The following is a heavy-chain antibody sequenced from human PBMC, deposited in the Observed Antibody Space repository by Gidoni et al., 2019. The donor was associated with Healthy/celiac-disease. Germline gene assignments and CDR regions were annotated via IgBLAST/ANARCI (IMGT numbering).Heavy chain of an antibody. V-gene: IGHV1-46*01. Sequence: PGQGLEWMGIINPSGGSTSYAQKFQGRVTMTRDTSTSTVYMELSSLRSEETAVYYCARDREVVVVVAATPDYYYYYGMDVWGQGTTVTVSS. CDR2: INPSGGST. D-gene: IGHD2-15*01. J-gene: IGHJ6*02. CDR3: ARDREVVVVVAATPDYYYYYGMDV.